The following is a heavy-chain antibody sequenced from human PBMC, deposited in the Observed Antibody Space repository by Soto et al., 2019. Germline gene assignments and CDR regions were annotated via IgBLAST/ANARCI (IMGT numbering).Heavy chain of an antibody. CDR3: ARVFFRLFAFDI. V-gene: IGHV1-18*01. CDR1: SYTFTTYG. Sequence: QVQLVQYGGEVKKPGASVKVSCKASSYTFTTYGINWVRQAPGQGLEWMGWISAYNGNTSYAQKLQGRVTMTTDTSTSTAYTELRSLRSDDTAVYYCARVFFRLFAFDIWGQGTMVTVSS. J-gene: IGHJ3*02. CDR2: ISAYNGNT. D-gene: IGHD3-22*01.